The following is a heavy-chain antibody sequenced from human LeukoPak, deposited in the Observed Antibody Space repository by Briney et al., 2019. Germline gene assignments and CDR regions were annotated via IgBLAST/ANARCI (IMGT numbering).Heavy chain of an antibody. CDR1: GFTFSSYG. CDR3: AKDHDSSGIDY. Sequence: GGSLRLSCAASGFTFSSYGMHWVRQAPGKGLEWVAVISYDGSNKYYADSVKGRFTISRDNSKNTLHLQMNSLRAEDTAVYYCAKDHDSSGIDYWGQGTLVTVSS. D-gene: IGHD3-22*01. V-gene: IGHV3-30*18. J-gene: IGHJ4*02. CDR2: ISYDGSNK.